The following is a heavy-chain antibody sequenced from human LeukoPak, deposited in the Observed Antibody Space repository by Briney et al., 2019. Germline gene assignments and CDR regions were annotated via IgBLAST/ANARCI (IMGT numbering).Heavy chain of an antibody. Sequence: ALRLSCAASGFTFDDYAMHWVRQAPGKGLEWVSGISWNSGSIGYADSVKGRFTISRDNAKNSLYLQMNSLRAEDTALYYCAKMVSPDAFDIWGQGTMVTVSS. CDR3: AKMVSPDAFDI. D-gene: IGHD4-23*01. CDR1: GFTFDDYA. CDR2: ISWNSGSI. V-gene: IGHV3-9*01. J-gene: IGHJ3*02.